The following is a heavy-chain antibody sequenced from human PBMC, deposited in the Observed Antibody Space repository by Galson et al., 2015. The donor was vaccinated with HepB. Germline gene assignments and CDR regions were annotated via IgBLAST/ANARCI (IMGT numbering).Heavy chain of an antibody. CDR3: VRVEGGGYFQH. V-gene: IGHV4-59*01. CDR2: IYYSGST. J-gene: IGHJ1*01. Sequence: LSLTCTVSGGSISSYYWTWIRQPPGKGLEWIGYIYYSGSTNYNPSLKSRVTISVDTSKNQFSLTLNSVTAADTAVYYCVRVEGGGYFQHWGQGTLVTVSS. CDR1: GGSISSYY. D-gene: IGHD2-15*01.